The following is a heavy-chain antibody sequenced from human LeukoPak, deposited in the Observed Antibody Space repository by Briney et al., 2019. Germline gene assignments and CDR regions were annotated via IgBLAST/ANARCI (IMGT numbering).Heavy chain of an antibody. CDR3: ARADRYCTNGVCYREYYMDV. V-gene: IGHV3-74*01. CDR1: GFTFSSYW. Sequence: GGSLRLSCGASGFTFSSYWMSWVRQAPGKGLVWVSRINSDGSSTSYADSVKGRFTISRDNAKNTLYLQMNSLRAENTAVYYCARADRYCTNGVCYREYYMDVWGKGTTVTVSS. CDR2: INSDGSST. D-gene: IGHD2-8*01. J-gene: IGHJ6*03.